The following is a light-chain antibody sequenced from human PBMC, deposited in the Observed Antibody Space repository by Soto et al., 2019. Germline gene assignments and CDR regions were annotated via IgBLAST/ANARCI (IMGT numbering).Light chain of an antibody. J-gene: IGKJ3*01. Sequence: DIQMTQSPSSLYASVGDRVTITCRASQSISNYLNWYQQKPGEAPKLLVYAASSLQSGVPSRFSGSGSGTDFTFTISNLQPEDCATYYCQQSYSTPFTFGPGTKVDIK. V-gene: IGKV1-39*01. CDR3: QQSYSTPFT. CDR1: QSISNY. CDR2: AAS.